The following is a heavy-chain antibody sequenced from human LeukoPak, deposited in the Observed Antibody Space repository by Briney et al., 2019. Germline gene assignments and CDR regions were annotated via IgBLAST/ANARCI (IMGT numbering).Heavy chain of an antibody. V-gene: IGHV3-64*01. CDR1: GFTFSSYA. D-gene: IGHD3-9*01. CDR2: ISSNGGST. Sequence: GGSPRLSCAASGFTFSSYAMHWVRQAPGKGLEYVSAISSNGGSTYYANSVKGRFTISRDNSKNTLYLQMGSLRAEDMAVYYCARTLDILTGYYSDPWGQGTLVTVSS. J-gene: IGHJ5*02. CDR3: ARTLDILTGYYSDP.